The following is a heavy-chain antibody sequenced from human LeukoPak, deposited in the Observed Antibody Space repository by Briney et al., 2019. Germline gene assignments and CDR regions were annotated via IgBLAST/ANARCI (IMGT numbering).Heavy chain of an antibody. CDR3: ARRPYRYYDGTGHYYYFDS. CDR2: ISGSATHI. D-gene: IGHD3-22*01. J-gene: IGHJ4*02. CDR1: GFTFTDYS. V-gene: IGHV3-21*01. Sequence: GSLRLSCASSGFTFTDYSMNWVRQAPGKGLEWVSSISGSATHIYYADSVKGRFAISRDNAKNSLYLQMTSLRVEDTAVYYCARRPYRYYDGTGHYYYFDSWGQGTQVTVSS.